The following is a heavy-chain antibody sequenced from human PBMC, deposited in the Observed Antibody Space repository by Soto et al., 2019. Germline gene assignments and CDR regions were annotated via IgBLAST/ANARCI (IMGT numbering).Heavy chain of an antibody. J-gene: IGHJ3*02. D-gene: IGHD4-17*01. CDR2: IYYSGST. V-gene: IGHV4-59*01. CDR1: GGSISSYY. Sequence: QVQLQESGPGLVKPSETLSLTCTVSGGSISSYYWSWIRQPPGKGLEWIGYIYYSGSTNYNHSPKRRVTISVDASKMQFSLKLSSVTAADTAVYYCARDQAYGVGAFDIWGQGTMVTVSS. CDR3: ARDQAYGVGAFDI.